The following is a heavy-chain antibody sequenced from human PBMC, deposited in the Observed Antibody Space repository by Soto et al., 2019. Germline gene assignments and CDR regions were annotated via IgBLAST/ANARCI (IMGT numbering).Heavy chain of an antibody. CDR1: GFTFGSFG. J-gene: IGHJ5*02. CDR3: ARHPERIAQIGWFDP. V-gene: IGHV3-33*01. Sequence: GGSLRLSCAASGFTFGSFGMHWVCQAPGKGLEWVAVIWYDGSDTYYADSVKGRFTISRDNAKNSLYLQMNSLRAEDTAVYYCARHPERIAQIGWFDPWGQGTLVTVSS. D-gene: IGHD6-13*01. CDR2: IWYDGSDT.